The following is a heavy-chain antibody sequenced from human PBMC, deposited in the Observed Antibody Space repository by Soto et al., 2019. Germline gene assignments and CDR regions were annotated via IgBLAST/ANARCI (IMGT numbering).Heavy chain of an antibody. CDR3: VRRHVSATGIDWFDP. Sequence: SVKVSCKASGYTFTSYGIHWVREAPGQRLEWMGWINAANGDTKYSPKFQGRVTITRDTSASTAYMELSSLRSEDTAVYYCVRRHVSATGIDWFDPWGQGTLVTVS. J-gene: IGHJ5*02. CDR2: INAANGDT. V-gene: IGHV1-3*01. D-gene: IGHD6-13*01. CDR1: GYTFTSYG.